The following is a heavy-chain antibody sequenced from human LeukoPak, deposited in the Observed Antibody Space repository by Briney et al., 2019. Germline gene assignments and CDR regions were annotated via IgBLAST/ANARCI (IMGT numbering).Heavy chain of an antibody. CDR2: ISGNSGSI. J-gene: IGHJ3*02. CDR3: AKDMSYYDSSGYAFDI. Sequence: GRSLRLSCAASGFTFDDYAMHWVRQAPGKGLEWVSGISGNSGSIGYADSVKGRFTISRDNAKNSLYLQMNSLRAEDMALYYCAKDMSYYDSSGYAFDIWGQGTMVTVSS. CDR1: GFTFDDYA. V-gene: IGHV3-9*03. D-gene: IGHD3-22*01.